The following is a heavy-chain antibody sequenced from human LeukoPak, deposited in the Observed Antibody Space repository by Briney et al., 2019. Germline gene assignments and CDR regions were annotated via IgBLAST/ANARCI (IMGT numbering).Heavy chain of an antibody. V-gene: IGHV3-21*01. Sequence: PGGSLRLSCAASGVPFSSYTMIWVRQAPGEGLVWGSFISTRRSYKYYADSVKGRFTISRDNAKHSLFLQMNTLRAEDTAVYYCARVANWNYGYYDYYMDVWGKGTTVTVSS. CDR2: ISTRRSYK. D-gene: IGHD1-7*01. CDR3: ARVANWNYGYYDYYMDV. CDR1: GVPFSSYT. J-gene: IGHJ6*03.